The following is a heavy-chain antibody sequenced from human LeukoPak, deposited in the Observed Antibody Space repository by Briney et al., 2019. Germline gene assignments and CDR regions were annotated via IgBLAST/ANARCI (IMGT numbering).Heavy chain of an antibody. CDR2: INPNSGGT. CDR3: ARSPDILTGENFDY. V-gene: IGHV1-2*02. D-gene: IGHD3-9*01. Sequence: ASVKVSCKASGYTFTDYYMHWVRQAPGQGLEWMGWINPNSGGTNYAQKFYARVTMTRDTSISTAYMELSRLRSDDTAVFYCARSPDILTGENFDYWGQGTLVTVSS. CDR1: GYTFTDYY. J-gene: IGHJ4*02.